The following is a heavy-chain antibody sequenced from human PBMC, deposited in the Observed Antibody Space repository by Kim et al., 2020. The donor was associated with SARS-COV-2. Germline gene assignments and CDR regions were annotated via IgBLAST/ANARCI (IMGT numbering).Heavy chain of an antibody. CDR2: IYYSGIT. D-gene: IGHD3-22*01. J-gene: IGHJ4*01. Sequence: SETLSLTCTVSGSSVSSGSYYWSWIRQPPGKGLEWIGYIYYSGITNYNPSLKSRVTISVDTSKNQFSLKLSSVTAADTAVYYCARDKGYYDSSGYFYLFDHWGHGTLVTVSS. CDR1: GSSVSSGSYY. CDR3: ARDKGYYDSSGYFYLFDH. V-gene: IGHV4-61*01.